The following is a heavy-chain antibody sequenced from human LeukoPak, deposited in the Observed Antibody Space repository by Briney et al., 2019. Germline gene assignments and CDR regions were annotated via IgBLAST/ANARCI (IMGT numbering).Heavy chain of an antibody. V-gene: IGHV3-53*01. CDR1: GFTVSSNY. J-gene: IGHJ4*02. CDR2: IYSGGST. CDR3: ARSPPNWGLKYYFDY. Sequence: GGSLRLSCAASGFTVSSNYMSWVRQAPGKGLEWVSVIYSGGSTYYADSVKGRFSISRDNSKNTLYLQMNSLRAEDTAVYYCARSPPNWGLKYYFDYWGQGTLVTVSS. D-gene: IGHD7-27*01.